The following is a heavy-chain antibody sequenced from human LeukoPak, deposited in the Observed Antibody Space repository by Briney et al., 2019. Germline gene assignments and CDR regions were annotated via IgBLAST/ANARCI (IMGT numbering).Heavy chain of an antibody. CDR1: GFTLSRYW. CDR2: INTDGSST. V-gene: IGHV3-74*01. Sequence: GGSLRLSCVASGFTLSRYWVHWVRQAPGKGLVWVSHINTDGSSTSYADSVKGRFTISRDNAKNTLYLQMNSLRAEDTAVYYCARFGWVPPTHFDYWGQGTLVTVSS. D-gene: IGHD3-10*01. J-gene: IGHJ4*02. CDR3: ARFGWVPPTHFDY.